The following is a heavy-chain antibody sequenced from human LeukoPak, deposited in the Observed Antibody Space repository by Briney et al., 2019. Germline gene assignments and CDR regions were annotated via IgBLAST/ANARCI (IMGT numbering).Heavy chain of an antibody. Sequence: PGGSLRLSCAASGFTLSSYEMNWVRQARGKGLEWVSYISSSGSTIYYADSVKGRFTISRDNAKNSLYLQMNSLRAEDTAVYYCAGSWSPYDAFDIWGQGTMVTVSS. V-gene: IGHV3-48*03. CDR2: ISSSGSTI. CDR3: AGSWSPYDAFDI. J-gene: IGHJ3*02. CDR1: GFTLSSYE. D-gene: IGHD6-13*01.